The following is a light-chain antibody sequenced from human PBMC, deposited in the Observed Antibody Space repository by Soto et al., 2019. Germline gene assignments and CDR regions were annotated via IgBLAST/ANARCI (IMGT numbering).Light chain of an antibody. V-gene: IGKV1-5*03. CDR2: KAS. J-gene: IGKJ1*01. CDR1: QSISRW. CDR3: QQYNDKWT. Sequence: DIQMTQSPSTLSASVGDRVTITCRASQSISRWLAWYQQKPGKAPNLLIYKASSLQSWVTSRFSGSGSATEFTLTISSLQPDDCGTYYCQQYNDKWTFGQGTKVEIK.